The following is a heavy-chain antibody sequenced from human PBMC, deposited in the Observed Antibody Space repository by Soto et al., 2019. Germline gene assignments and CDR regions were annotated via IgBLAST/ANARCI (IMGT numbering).Heavy chain of an antibody. CDR2: IPSRGRP. D-gene: IGHD5-12*01. Sequence: SETLSLTCSVSGASVAGGSYYWSWVRQPPGKGLEWIGYIPSRGRPFYNPSLTSRGTISADTSKNQLSLQLTSVTAADTAVYYCARDTYSGYDFGLWGQGALVTVSS. CDR1: GASVAGGSYY. V-gene: IGHV4-30-4*01. CDR3: ARDTYSGYDFGL. J-gene: IGHJ5*02.